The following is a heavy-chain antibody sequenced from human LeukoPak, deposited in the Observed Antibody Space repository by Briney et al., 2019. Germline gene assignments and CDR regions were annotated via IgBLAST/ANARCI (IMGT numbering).Heavy chain of an antibody. CDR3: ARDLLYDSSGYYPFDY. V-gene: IGHV3-21*01. J-gene: IGHJ4*02. Sequence: KPGESLRLSCAASGFTFSSYSMNWVRQAPGKGLEWVSSISSSSSYIYYADSVKGRFTISRDNAKNSLYLQMNSLRAEDTAVYYCARDLLYDSSGYYPFDYWGQGTLVTVSS. D-gene: IGHD3-22*01. CDR2: ISSSSSYI. CDR1: GFTFSSYS.